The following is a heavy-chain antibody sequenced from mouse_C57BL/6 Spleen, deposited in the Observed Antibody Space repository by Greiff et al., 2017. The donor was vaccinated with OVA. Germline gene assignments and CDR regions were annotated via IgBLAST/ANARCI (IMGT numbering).Heavy chain of an antibody. CDR3: ARGGYDAMDY. D-gene: IGHD1-1*02. J-gene: IGHJ4*01. CDR1: GYAFTNYL. CDR2: INPGSGGT. Sequence: QVQLQQSGAELVRPGTSEKVSCKASGYAFTNYLIEWVKQRPGQGLEWIGVINPGSGGTNYNEKFKGKATLTADKSSSTAYMQLSSLTSEDSAVYFCARGGYDAMDYWGQGTSVTVSS. V-gene: IGHV1-54*01.